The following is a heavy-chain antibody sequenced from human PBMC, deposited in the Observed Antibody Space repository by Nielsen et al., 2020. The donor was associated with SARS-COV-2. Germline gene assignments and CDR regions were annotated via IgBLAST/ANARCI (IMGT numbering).Heavy chain of an antibody. Sequence: GSLRLSCTVSGGSISSSSYYWGWIRQPPGKGLEWIGSIYYSGSTYYNPSLKSRVTISVDTSKNQFSLKLSSVTAADTAVYYCARNTVTYYFDYWGQGTLVTVSS. CDR1: GGSISSSSYY. CDR3: ARNTVTYYFDY. CDR2: IYYSGST. J-gene: IGHJ4*02. V-gene: IGHV4-39*01. D-gene: IGHD4-17*01.